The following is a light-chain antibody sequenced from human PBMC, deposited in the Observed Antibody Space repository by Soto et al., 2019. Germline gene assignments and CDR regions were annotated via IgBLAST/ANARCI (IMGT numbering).Light chain of an antibody. CDR2: DAS. CDR3: HQYKSYTPYT. V-gene: IGKV1-5*01. Sequence: DIQMTQSPSALSASWGDRVTIXXRASHSIGTWLAWYQQRPGKAPKLIXYDASSLGSGVPSRFSGGGSGTEFTLTISSLQPDDFGTYYCHQYKSYTPYTIGQGTKVDIK. CDR1: HSIGTW. J-gene: IGKJ2*01.